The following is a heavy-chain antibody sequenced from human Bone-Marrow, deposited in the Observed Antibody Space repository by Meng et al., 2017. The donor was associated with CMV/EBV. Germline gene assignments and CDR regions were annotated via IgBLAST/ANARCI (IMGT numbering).Heavy chain of an antibody. CDR2: INPSGGST. V-gene: IGHV1-46*01. CDR3: ARSHVDYDRRGYGGDGFDI. Sequence: ASVKVSCKASGFTFTTCLMHWVRQAPGQGLEWMGMINPSGGSTSYAQKFQGRVTMTRDTSTSRVYMELSSLRSEDTAVYYCARSHVDYDRRGYGGDGFDIWGQGTMVTVSS. J-gene: IGHJ3*02. D-gene: IGHD3-22*01. CDR1: GFTFTTCL.